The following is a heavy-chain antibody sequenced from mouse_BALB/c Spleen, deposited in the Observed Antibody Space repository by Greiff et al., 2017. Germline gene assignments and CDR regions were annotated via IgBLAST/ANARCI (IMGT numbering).Heavy chain of an antibody. CDR1: GYTFTSYY. V-gene: IGHV1S56*01. CDR3: ARWAGLRRGFDV. Sequence: QVHVKQSGPELVKPGASVRISCKASGYTFTSYYIHWVKQRPGQGLEWIGWIYPGNVNTKYNEKFKGKATLTADKSSSTAYMQLSSLTSEDSAVYFCARWAGLRRGFDVWGAGTTVTVSS. D-gene: IGHD2-4*01. J-gene: IGHJ1*01. CDR2: IYPGNVNT.